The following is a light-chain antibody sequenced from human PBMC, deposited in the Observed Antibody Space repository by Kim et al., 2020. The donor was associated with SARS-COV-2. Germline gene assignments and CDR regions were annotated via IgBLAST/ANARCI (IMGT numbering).Light chain of an antibody. CDR2: GNS. J-gene: IGLJ2*01. CDR1: RSNIGAGYE. Sequence: VIISCSGSRSNIGAGYEVPWYQQLPGTAPKLLIYGNSTRPSGVPDRFSGSKSGTSASLAITGLQAEDETDYYCQSYDSSLSGSKVFGGGTQLTVL. CDR3: QSYDSSLSGSKV. V-gene: IGLV1-40*01.